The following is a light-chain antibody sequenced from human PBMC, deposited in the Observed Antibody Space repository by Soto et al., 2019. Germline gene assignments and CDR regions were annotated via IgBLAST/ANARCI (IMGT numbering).Light chain of an antibody. CDR2: EVS. J-gene: IGLJ2*01. CDR1: SSDVGGYNF. CDR3: SSYAGSNIVV. Sequence: QSALTQPPSASGSPGQSVTISCTGTSSDVGGYNFVSWYQQHPGKAPKLMMYEVSERPSGVPGRFSGSKSGNTASLTVSGLQAEDEADYYCSSYAGSNIVVFGGGTKLTVL. V-gene: IGLV2-8*01.